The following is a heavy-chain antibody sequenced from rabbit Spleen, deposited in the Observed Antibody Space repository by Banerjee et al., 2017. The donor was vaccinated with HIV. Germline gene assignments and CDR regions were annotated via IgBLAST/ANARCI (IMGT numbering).Heavy chain of an antibody. CDR1: GFSFSTSYY. V-gene: IGHV1S43*01. CDR3: ARDTASSFSSYGMDL. Sequence: QQHLEESGGGLVQPEGSLTLTCTASGFSFSTSYYMCWVRQAPGKGLEWIGIIYAVRGTTDYASWVNGRFTISSDNAQSTVDLKMTSLTAADTATYFCARDTASSFSSYGMDLWGQGTLVTVS. CDR2: IYAVRGTT. D-gene: IGHD6-1*01. J-gene: IGHJ6*01.